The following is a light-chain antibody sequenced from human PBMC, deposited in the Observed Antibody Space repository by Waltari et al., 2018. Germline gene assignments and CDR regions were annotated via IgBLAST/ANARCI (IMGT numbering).Light chain of an antibody. Sequence: SSELTQPPPISLSPGQTARITCSGDALPSQYVYWYQQRPGQTPILIIYKDSERPSGIPERFSGSNSGTTVTLTISGVRAEDEADYYCQSTDSSGSYWVFGGGTKLTVL. J-gene: IGLJ3*02. CDR1: ALPSQY. CDR2: KDS. V-gene: IGLV3-25*03. CDR3: QSTDSSGSYWV.